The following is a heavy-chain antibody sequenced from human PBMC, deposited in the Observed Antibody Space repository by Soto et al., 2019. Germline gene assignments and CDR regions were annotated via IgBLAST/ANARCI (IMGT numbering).Heavy chain of an antibody. CDR2: IYSSGST. CDR1: GFTVSSDY. CDR3: ARENSYPYFDY. D-gene: IGHD5-18*01. V-gene: IGHV3-53*01. J-gene: IGHJ4*02. Sequence: GGSLRLSPAVSGFTVSSDYMSWVRQAPGKGLQWVSVIYSSGSTYYADSVKGRFTISRDNSKNTLYLQMNSLRVEDTAVYYCARENSYPYFDYWGQGTQVTVSS.